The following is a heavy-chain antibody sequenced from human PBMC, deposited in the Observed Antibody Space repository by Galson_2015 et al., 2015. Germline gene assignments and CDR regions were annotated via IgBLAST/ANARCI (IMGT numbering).Heavy chain of an antibody. Sequence: SLRLSCAASGFTVSSNYMSWVRQAPGKGLEWVSVIYSGGSTYYADSVKGRFTISRDNPKNTLYLQMNSLRAEDTAVYYCARSSSWYGGFDYWVQGTLVTVSS. CDR3: ARSSSWYGGFDY. CDR1: GFTVSSNY. J-gene: IGHJ4*02. V-gene: IGHV3-53*01. D-gene: IGHD6-13*01. CDR2: IYSGGST.